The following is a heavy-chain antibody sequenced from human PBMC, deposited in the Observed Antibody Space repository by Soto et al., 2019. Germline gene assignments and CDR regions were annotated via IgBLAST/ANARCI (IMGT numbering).Heavy chain of an antibody. CDR1: GASITSSSYY. Sequence: PSETLSLTCTVSGASITSSSYYWGWIRQPPGKGLEWIGNIYYSGSTYYNPSLKSRVTISVDTSKNQFSLKLSSVTAADTAVYYCMLGSGWKDFDYWGQGTLVTVS. J-gene: IGHJ4*02. CDR2: IYYSGST. CDR3: MLGSGWKDFDY. V-gene: IGHV4-39*01. D-gene: IGHD3-22*01.